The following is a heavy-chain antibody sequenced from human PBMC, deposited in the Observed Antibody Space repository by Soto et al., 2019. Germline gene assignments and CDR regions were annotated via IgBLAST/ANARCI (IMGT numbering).Heavy chain of an antibody. CDR3: AKVRYSSPMGYYYGMDV. CDR1: RVSFSKFI. Sequence: ASVKVSCKASRVSFSKFIVTWVRQAPGLGLEWVGGIIPIFGTANYAQKFQGRVTITADESTSTSYMEVNNLRSEDTAVYYCAKVRYSSPMGYYYGMDVWGQGTTVTVSS. D-gene: IGHD6-19*01. V-gene: IGHV1-69*13. J-gene: IGHJ6*02. CDR2: IIPIFGTA.